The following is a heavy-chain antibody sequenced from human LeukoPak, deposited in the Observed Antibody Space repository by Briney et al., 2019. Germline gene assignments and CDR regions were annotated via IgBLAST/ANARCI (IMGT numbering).Heavy chain of an antibody. J-gene: IGHJ4*02. CDR2: IHTSGNT. CDR3: AVIGELSAFDY. CDR1: GGSISSGRYC. Sequence: PSETLSLTCTVSGGSISSGRYCWSWIRQPAGKGLEWIGHIHTSGNTNYNPSLKSRVTMSVDTSTYQFSLKLSSVTAADTAVYYCAVIGELSAFDYWGQRTLVTVSS. V-gene: IGHV4-61*09. D-gene: IGHD3-10*01.